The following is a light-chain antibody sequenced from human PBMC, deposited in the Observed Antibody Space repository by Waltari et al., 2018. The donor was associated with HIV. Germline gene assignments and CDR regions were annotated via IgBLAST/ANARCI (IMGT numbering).Light chain of an antibody. CDR1: ELPKQY. CDR2: KDN. Sequence: SYELTQPPSVSVSPGQTARITYSGDELPKQYAYWYQQKPGQAPILGIYKDNERPSGIPERFSGSSSGTTVTLTISGVQAEDEADYYCQSADNSGTWVFGGGTKLTVL. CDR3: QSADNSGTWV. V-gene: IGLV3-25*03. J-gene: IGLJ3*02.